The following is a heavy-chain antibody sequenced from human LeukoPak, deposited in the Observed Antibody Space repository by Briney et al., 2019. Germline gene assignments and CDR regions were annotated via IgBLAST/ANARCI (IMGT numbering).Heavy chain of an antibody. CDR1: GFTFSSYS. J-gene: IGHJ6*04. D-gene: IGHD2-2*01. V-gene: IGHV3-48*04. Sequence: GGSLRLSCAASGFTFSSYSMNWVRQAPGKGLEWVSYISSSGSTIYYADSVKGRFTISRDNAKNSLYLQMNSLRAEDTAVYYCAIIPAAMPAYYYYGMDVWGKGTTVTVSS. CDR2: ISSSGSTI. CDR3: AIIPAAMPAYYYYGMDV.